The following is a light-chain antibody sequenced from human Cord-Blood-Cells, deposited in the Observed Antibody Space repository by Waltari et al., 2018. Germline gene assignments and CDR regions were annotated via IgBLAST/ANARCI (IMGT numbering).Light chain of an antibody. V-gene: IGLV1-51*01. J-gene: IGLJ3*02. CDR1: SPNIGSNH. CDR3: GTWDSSLSAGV. CDR2: DNN. Sequence: QSVFTHPPPVSAAPGQKVTIASPGTSPNIGSNHVPWYQQLPGTAHKLLIYDNNKRPSGIPDRFSGSKSGTSATLGITGLQTGDEADYYCGTWDSSLSAGVFGGGTKLTVL.